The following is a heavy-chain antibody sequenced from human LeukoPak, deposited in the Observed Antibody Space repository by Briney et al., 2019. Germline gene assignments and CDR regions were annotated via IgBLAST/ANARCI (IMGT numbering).Heavy chain of an antibody. D-gene: IGHD1-26*01. Sequence: GGSLRLSCAASGFTFSSYVMHWVRQAPGKGLEWVAIISYDGSNEYYADSVKGRFTISRDNSKNTLYLQMNSLRAADTAVYYCARVFSGSYEGGDYWGQGTLVTVSS. CDR1: GFTFSSYV. CDR2: ISYDGSNE. V-gene: IGHV3-30*04. CDR3: ARVFSGSYEGGDY. J-gene: IGHJ4*02.